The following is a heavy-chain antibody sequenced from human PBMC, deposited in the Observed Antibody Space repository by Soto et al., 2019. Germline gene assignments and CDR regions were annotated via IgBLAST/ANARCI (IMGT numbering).Heavy chain of an antibody. CDR3: ARQDVRAWGRFDP. V-gene: IGHV4-39*01. CDR2: IYYSGIT. D-gene: IGHD7-27*01. CDR1: VGSVSSSTYY. J-gene: IGHJ5*02. Sequence: SETLSLTCTVSVGSVSSSTYYWGWIRQPPGKGLEWIGTIYYSGITYYNPSLQSRVTISVDTSKNQFSLRLSFVTAADAALYFCARQDVRAWGRFDPWGQGTLVTVSS.